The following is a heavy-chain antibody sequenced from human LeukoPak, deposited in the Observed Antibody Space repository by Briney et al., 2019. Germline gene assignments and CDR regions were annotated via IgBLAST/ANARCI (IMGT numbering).Heavy chain of an antibody. J-gene: IGHJ4*02. D-gene: IGHD6-13*01. V-gene: IGHV4-39*01. CDR2: IYYSGAT. Sequence: SETLSLTCTVSGGSISSTSYYWGWIRQPPGKGLEWLGSIYYSGATYYNPSLKSRATISGDTSNNRFSLELTSVTAAGTAVYYCARQGLQQLPPGSNFWGQGTLVTVSS. CDR3: ARQGLQQLPPGSNF. CDR1: GGSISSTSYY.